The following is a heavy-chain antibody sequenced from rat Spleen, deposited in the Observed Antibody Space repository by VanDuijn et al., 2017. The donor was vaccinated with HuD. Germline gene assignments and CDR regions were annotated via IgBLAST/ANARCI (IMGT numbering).Heavy chain of an antibody. CDR1: GFTFGNYG. Sequence: EVQLVESGGGLVQPGRSLKLSCAASGFTFGNYGMHWIRQAPTKGLEWVASISYDGSSTYYRDSVKGRFTISRDNAKNHLYLQMDTLRSEDSATYYCARPGEGIDYFDYWGQGVMVTVSS. D-gene: IGHD1-11*01. CDR3: ARPGEGIDYFDY. CDR2: ISYDGSST. J-gene: IGHJ2*01. V-gene: IGHV5-19*01.